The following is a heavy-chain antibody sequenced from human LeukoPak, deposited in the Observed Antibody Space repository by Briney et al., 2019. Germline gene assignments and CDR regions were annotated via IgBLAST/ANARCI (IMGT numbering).Heavy chain of an antibody. Sequence: PSETLSLTCAVYGGSFSGYYWSWIRQPPGKGLEWIGEINHSGSTNYNPSLKSRVTISVDTSKNQFSLKLTSVTAADTAVYYCARGGWGYYDSSGYYYYYYMDVWGKGTTVTISS. V-gene: IGHV4-34*01. D-gene: IGHD3-22*01. CDR1: GGSFSGYY. J-gene: IGHJ6*03. CDR3: ARGGWGYYDSSGYYYYYYMDV. CDR2: INHSGST.